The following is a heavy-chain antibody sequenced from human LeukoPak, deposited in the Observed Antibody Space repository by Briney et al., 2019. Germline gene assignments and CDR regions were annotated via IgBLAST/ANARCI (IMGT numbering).Heavy chain of an antibody. CDR3: ARDLGFDSNWFDP. Sequence: ASVKVSCKASGYTFTGYYMHWVRQAPGQGLEWMGWINPNSGGTNYAQEFQGRVTMTRDTSISTAYMELSRLRSDDTAVYYCARDLGFDSNWFDPWGQGTLVTVSS. CDR2: INPNSGGT. CDR1: GYTFTGYY. D-gene: IGHD2-21*01. J-gene: IGHJ5*02. V-gene: IGHV1-2*02.